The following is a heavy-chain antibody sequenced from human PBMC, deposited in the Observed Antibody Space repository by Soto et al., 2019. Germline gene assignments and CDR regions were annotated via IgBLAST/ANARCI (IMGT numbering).Heavy chain of an antibody. CDR3: ARGSSHYQVVFGWFDP. V-gene: IGHV1-3*01. Sequence: GASVKVSCKPSGYTFTRYVMHWVRQAPGQGLEWMGWINSNNGHTKYSQNFQGRVTITRDTSASTVYMSLTSLRSEDTAVYYCARGSSHYQVVFGWFDPWGQGTEVTVSS. D-gene: IGHD4-4*01. CDR2: INSNNGHT. CDR1: GYTFTRYV. J-gene: IGHJ5*02.